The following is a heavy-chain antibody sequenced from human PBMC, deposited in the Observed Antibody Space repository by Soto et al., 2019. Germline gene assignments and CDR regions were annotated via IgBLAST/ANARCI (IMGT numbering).Heavy chain of an antibody. V-gene: IGHV1-69*04. CDR1: GGKFTSNT. D-gene: IGHD4-4*01. CDR3: ARERVTPLFY. Sequence: QVQLVQSGAEVKKPGSSVKVSCKASGGKFTSNTFSWVRQAPGQGLEWMGRIIPILDVAHYAQKFQGRVTIPANKSTTTTYMELSSLTSGDTAIYYCARERVTPLFYWGQGTLVIVSS. J-gene: IGHJ4*02. CDR2: IIPILDVA.